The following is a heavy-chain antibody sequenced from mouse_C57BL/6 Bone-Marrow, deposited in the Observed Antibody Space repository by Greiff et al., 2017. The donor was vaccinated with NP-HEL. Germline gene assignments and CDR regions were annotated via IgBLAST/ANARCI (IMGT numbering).Heavy chain of an antibody. CDR2: IYPGDGDT. J-gene: IGHJ4*01. Sequence: VQLQESGPELVKPGASVKISCKASGYAFSSSWMNWVKQRPGKGLEWIGRIYPGDGDTNYNGKFKGKATLTADKSSSTAYMQLSSLTSEDSAVYFCARGGWLYAMDYWGRGTSVTVSS. CDR1: GYAFSSSW. D-gene: IGHD1-1*02. CDR3: ARGGWLYAMDY. V-gene: IGHV1-82*01.